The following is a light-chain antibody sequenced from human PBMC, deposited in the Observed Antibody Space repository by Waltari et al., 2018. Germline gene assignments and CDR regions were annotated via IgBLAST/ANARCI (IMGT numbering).Light chain of an antibody. J-gene: IGKJ1*01. Sequence: EIVLTQSPGTLSLSPGERATLSCRASQSVSRVLAWYQQRPGQAPRLLIYGASNRATGIPDRFSGSGSGTDFNLTISRLEHEDFAMYYCQMYVRLPVTFGQGTKVEIK. CDR3: QMYVRLPVT. CDR2: GAS. CDR1: QSVSRV. V-gene: IGKV3-20*01.